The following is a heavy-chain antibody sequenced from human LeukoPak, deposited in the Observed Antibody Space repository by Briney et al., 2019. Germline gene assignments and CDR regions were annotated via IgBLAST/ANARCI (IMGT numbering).Heavy chain of an antibody. J-gene: IGHJ4*02. V-gene: IGHV4-61*02. D-gene: IGHD4-11*01. CDR1: GGSISSGSYY. Sequence: PSETLSLTCTVSGGSISSGSYYWSWIRQPAGKGLEWIGRIYTSGSTNYNPSLKSRVTISVDTSKNQFSLKLSSVTAADTAVYYCARGKGYSNEAFDYWGQGTLVTVCS. CDR2: IYTSGST. CDR3: ARGKGYSNEAFDY.